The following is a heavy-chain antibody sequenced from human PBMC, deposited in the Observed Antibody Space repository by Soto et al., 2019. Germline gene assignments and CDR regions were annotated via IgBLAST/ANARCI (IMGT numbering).Heavy chain of an antibody. V-gene: IGHV3-15*07. CDR1: GGSFSGYY. J-gene: IGHJ6*02. CDR2: IKSKTDGGTT. CDR3: TAVGKDFWSGYYYYYYYGMDV. Sequence: ASETLSLTCAVYGGSFSGYYWSWVRQAPGKGLEWVGRIKSKTDGGTTDYAAPVKGRFTISRDDSKNTLYLKMNSLKTEDTAVCYCTAVGKDFWSGYYYYYYYGMDVWGQGTTVTVSS. D-gene: IGHD3-3*01.